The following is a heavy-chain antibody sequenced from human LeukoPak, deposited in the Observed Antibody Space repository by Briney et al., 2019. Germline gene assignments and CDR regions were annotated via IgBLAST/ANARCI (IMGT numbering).Heavy chain of an antibody. V-gene: IGHV4-59*01. CDR3: ARDLAEGVTLDY. CDR1: GGSFSGYY. CDR2: IYYSGST. D-gene: IGHD5-18*01. J-gene: IGHJ4*02. Sequence: SETLSLTCAVYGGSFSGYYWSWIRQPPGKGLEWIGYIYYSGSTNYNPSLKSRVTISVDTSKNQFSLKLTSVTAADTAVYYCARDLAEGVTLDYWGQGTLVTVSS.